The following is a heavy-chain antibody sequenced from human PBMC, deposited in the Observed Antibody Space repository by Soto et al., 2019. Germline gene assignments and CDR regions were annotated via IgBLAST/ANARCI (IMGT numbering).Heavy chain of an antibody. D-gene: IGHD4-4*01. Sequence: QVQLVQSGAEVKKPGASVKVSCKASGYTFTNYAMHWVRQAPGQRLEWMGWINAGNGNTKYSQKFQGRVTITRDTSASTAYMELSSLRSEDTAVYYCASSYSNYALIDYYSYGMDVWGQGTTVTVSS. CDR1: GYTFTNYA. CDR2: INAGNGNT. J-gene: IGHJ6*02. CDR3: ASSYSNYALIDYYSYGMDV. V-gene: IGHV1-3*01.